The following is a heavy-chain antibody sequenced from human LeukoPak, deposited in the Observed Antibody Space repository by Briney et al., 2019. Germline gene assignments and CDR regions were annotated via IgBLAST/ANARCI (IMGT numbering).Heavy chain of an antibody. D-gene: IGHD3-9*01. CDR2: ISGSGGST. V-gene: IGHV3-23*01. J-gene: IGHJ6*03. Sequence: PGGSLRLSCAASGFTFSSYGMSWVRQAPGKGLEWVSAISGSGGSTYYADSVKGRFTISRDNSKNTLYLQMNSLRAEDTAVYYCARTLRYFDWSGMDVWGKGTTVTISS. CDR1: GFTFSSYG. CDR3: ARTLRYFDWSGMDV.